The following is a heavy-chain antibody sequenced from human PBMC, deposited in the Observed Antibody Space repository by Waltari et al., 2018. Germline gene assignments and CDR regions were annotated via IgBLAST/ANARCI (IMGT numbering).Heavy chain of an antibody. CDR3: ASSRRYDSSRWYWYFGL. CDR1: GGSFRGYY. D-gene: IGHD6-13*01. Sequence: QVQLQQWGAGLLKPSETLSLTCAVYGGSFRGYYWSWIRQPPGKGLGWIGEIKESGSTNYNPALKSRVTISVDTSKNQFSLKLTSVTAADTAVYYCASSRRYDSSRWYWYFGLWGRGTRVTVSS. CDR2: IKESGST. J-gene: IGHJ2*01. V-gene: IGHV4-34*01.